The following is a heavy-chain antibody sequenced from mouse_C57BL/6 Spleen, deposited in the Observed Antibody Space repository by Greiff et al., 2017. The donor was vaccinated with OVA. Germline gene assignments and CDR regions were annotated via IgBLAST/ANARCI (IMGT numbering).Heavy chain of an antibody. D-gene: IGHD2-1*01. CDR2: INPSTGGT. CDR3: ARRGYYGNSFDY. V-gene: IGHV1-42*01. Sequence: EVKLVESGPELVKPGASVKISCKASGYSFTGYYMNWVKQSPEKSLEWIGEINPSTGGTTYNQKFKAKATLTVDKSSSTAYMQLKSLTSEDSAVYYCARRGYYGNSFDYWGQGTTLTVSS. J-gene: IGHJ2*01. CDR1: GYSFTGYY.